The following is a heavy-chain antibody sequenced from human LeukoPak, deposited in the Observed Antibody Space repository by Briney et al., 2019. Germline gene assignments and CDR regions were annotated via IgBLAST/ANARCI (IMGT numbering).Heavy chain of an antibody. CDR2: INPSGGST. CDR1: GYTFTSYY. V-gene: IGHV1-46*01. CDR3: ARDLTHTYYYNSSGYPYDAFDI. Sequence: ASVKVSCKASGYTFTSYYMHWVRQAPGQGLEWMGIINPSGGSTSYAQKFQGRVTMTRDTSTSTAYMELRSLRSDDTAVYYCARDLTHTYYYNSSGYPYDAFDIWGQGTMVTVSS. D-gene: IGHD3-22*01. J-gene: IGHJ3*02.